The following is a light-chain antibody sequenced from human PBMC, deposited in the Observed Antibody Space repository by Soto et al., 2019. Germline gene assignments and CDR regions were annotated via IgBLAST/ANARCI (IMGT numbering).Light chain of an antibody. J-gene: IGKJ4*01. CDR3: QQYNNGPPPLT. CDR1: QSVSSN. V-gene: IGKV3-15*01. Sequence: EIVMTQSPATLSVSPGERATLSCRASQSVSSNLAGYQQNPGQAPRLLIYGASTRATGIPARFSGSGSGIDFTHAICCLQSEDFAVYYCQQYNNGPPPLTFGGGTKVEIK. CDR2: GAS.